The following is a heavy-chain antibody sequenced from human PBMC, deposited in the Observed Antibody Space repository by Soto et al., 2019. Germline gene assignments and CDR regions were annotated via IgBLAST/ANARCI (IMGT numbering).Heavy chain of an antibody. D-gene: IGHD6-25*01. V-gene: IGHV1-8*01. Sequence: QVQLVQSGAEVKKPGASVKVSCKASGYTFTSYDINWVRQATGQGLEWMGWMNPNSGNTGYEQKFQGRVTMTRNTSIRTAYMELSSLRSEDTAVYYCATGGAQRLSRGWFDPWGQGTLVTVSS. CDR2: MNPNSGNT. J-gene: IGHJ5*02. CDR3: ATGGAQRLSRGWFDP. CDR1: GYTFTSYD.